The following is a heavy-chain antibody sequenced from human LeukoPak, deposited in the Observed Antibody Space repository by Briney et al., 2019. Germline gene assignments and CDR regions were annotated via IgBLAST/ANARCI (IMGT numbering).Heavy chain of an antibody. V-gene: IGHV3-30*04. CDR1: GFTFSSYA. J-gene: IGHJ4*02. Sequence: GGSLRLSCAASGFTFSSYAMHWVRQAQGKGLEWVAVISYDGSNKYYADSVKGRFTISRDNSKNTLYLQMNSLRAEDTAVYYCARDWEYSGYDYSYYFDYWGQGTLVTVSS. D-gene: IGHD5-12*01. CDR3: ARDWEYSGYDYSYYFDY. CDR2: ISYDGSNK.